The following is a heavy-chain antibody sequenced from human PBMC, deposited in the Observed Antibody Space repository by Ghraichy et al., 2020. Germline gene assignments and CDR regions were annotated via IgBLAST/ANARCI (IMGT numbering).Heavy chain of an antibody. J-gene: IGHJ6*02. Sequence: SETLSLTCAVYGGSFSGYYWSWIRQPPGKGLEWIGEINHSGSTNYNPSLKSRVTISVDTSKNQFSLKLSSVTAADTAVYYCARGRLRFLEWPNYYYYYGMDVWGQGTTVTVSS. CDR2: INHSGST. CDR3: ARGRLRFLEWPNYYYYYGMDV. V-gene: IGHV4-34*01. CDR1: GGSFSGYY. D-gene: IGHD3-3*01.